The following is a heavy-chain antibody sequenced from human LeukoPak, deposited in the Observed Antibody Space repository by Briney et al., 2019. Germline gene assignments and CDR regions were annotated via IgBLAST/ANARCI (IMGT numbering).Heavy chain of an antibody. D-gene: IGHD2-15*01. V-gene: IGHV1-2*02. J-gene: IGHJ6*03. CDR2: INPNSGGT. Sequence: VASVKVSCKASGYTFTGYYMHWVRQAPGQGLEWMGWINPNSGGTNYAQKFQGRVTMTRDTSISTAYMELSRLRSDDTAVYYCARSGASVVAYYYYYMDVWGKGTTVTISS. CDR3: ARSGASVVAYYYYYMDV. CDR1: GYTFTGYY.